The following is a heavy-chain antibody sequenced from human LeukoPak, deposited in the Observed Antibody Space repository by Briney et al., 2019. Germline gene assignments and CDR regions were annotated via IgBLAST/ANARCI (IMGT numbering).Heavy chain of an antibody. Sequence: SETLSLTCAVSGYSMTSGYYWAWIRPPPGEALEWIASIYHNGDTYYNSTLKSRLTISVDTSNNQFSLRLSSVTAADTAVYYCVRQGYCTSSNCYRWFDSWGQGTLVTVSS. J-gene: IGHJ5*01. D-gene: IGHD2-8*01. V-gene: IGHV4-38-2*01. CDR3: VRQGYCTSSNCYRWFDS. CDR1: GYSMTSGYY. CDR2: IYHNGDT.